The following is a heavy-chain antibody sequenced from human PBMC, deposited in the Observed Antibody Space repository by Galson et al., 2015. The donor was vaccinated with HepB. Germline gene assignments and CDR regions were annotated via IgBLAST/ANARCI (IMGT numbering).Heavy chain of an antibody. CDR3: TTKSH. CDR2: TNEDGSGK. CDR1: GFAFGSYW. V-gene: IGHV3-7*01. J-gene: IGHJ4*02. Sequence: SLRLSCAGSGFAFGSYWMTWVRQAPGKGLEWVANTNEDGSGKNYVDSLRGRFTMSRDNAKNSVFLQMNSLRPDDTAVYYCTTKSHWGQGTLVTVSS.